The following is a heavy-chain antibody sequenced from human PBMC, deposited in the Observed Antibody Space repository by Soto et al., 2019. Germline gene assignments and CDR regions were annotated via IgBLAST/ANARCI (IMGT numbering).Heavy chain of an antibody. CDR2: ISAHNGNT. J-gene: IGHJ3*02. D-gene: IGHD6-13*01. CDR3: ARPTAGSGAFDI. Sequence: GASVKVSCKASGYTFTSYDISWGRQAPGQGLEWMGWISAHNGNTNYAQKLQGRVTMTTDTSTSTAYMELRSLRSDDTAVYYCARPTAGSGAFDIWGQGTMVTVSS. V-gene: IGHV1-18*01. CDR1: GYTFTSYD.